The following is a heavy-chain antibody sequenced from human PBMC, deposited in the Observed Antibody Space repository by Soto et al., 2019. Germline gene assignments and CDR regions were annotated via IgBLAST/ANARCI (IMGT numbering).Heavy chain of an antibody. V-gene: IGHV4-59*01. CDR3: ARAHPGWTTVTTEFDY. J-gene: IGHJ4*02. CDR2: IYYSGST. Sequence: PSETLSLTCTVSGGSISSYYWSWIRQPPGKGLEWIGYIYYSGSTNYNPSLKSRVTISVDTSKNQFSLKLSSVTAADTAVYYCARAHPGWTTVTTEFDYWGQGTLVTVSS. CDR1: GGSISSYY. D-gene: IGHD4-17*01.